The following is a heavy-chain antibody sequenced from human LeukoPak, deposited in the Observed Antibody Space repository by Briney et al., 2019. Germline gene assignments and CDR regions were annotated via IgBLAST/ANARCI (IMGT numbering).Heavy chain of an antibody. V-gene: IGHV3-30*02. D-gene: IGHD3-22*01. Sequence: GGSLRLSCAASGFIFSNYAMHWVRQAAGKGLEWVAYIRYDGSRKYHADSVNGRFTISRDNSKNTLYLQVHSLRGEDTAVYYCATETPDTSGSKLDYWGQGTLVTVSS. CDR1: GFIFSNYA. J-gene: IGHJ4*02. CDR3: ATETPDTSGSKLDY. CDR2: IRYDGSRK.